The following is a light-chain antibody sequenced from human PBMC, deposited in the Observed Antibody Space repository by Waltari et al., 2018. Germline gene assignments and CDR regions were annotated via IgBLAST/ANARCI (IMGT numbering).Light chain of an antibody. V-gene: IGKV3-20*01. Sequence: EIVLTQSPGTLSLSPGERDTLSCRASQSVSSSYLAWYQQKPGQAPRLLIYGASSRATGIPDRFSGSGSGTDFTLTISRLEPEDFAFYYCQQYGNSPVTFGQGTKVEIK. CDR3: QQYGNSPVT. CDR1: QSVSSSY. J-gene: IGKJ1*01. CDR2: GAS.